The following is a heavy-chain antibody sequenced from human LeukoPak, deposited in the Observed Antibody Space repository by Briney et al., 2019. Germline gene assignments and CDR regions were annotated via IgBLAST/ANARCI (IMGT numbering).Heavy chain of an antibody. CDR2: IKQDGSEK. D-gene: IGHD6-19*01. V-gene: IGHV3-7*01. Sequence: GGSLRLSCTASGFTFSSHWMSWVRHAPGKGLEWVAKIKQDGSEKYYVDSVKGRFTISRDNAKNSLFLQMNSLRAEDTAVYYCAREPHIAVVTHFDYWGQGTLVTVSS. J-gene: IGHJ4*02. CDR1: GFTFSSHW. CDR3: AREPHIAVVTHFDY.